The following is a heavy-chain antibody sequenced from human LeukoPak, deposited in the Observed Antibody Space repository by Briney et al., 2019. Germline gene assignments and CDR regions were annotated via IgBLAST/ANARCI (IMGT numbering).Heavy chain of an antibody. J-gene: IGHJ6*03. Sequence: ASVKVSCKASGYTFTSYGISWVRQAPGQGLEWMGWINPNSGGTNYAQKFQGRVTMARDTSISTAYMELSRLRSDDTAVYYCARGEPLRLLYYYYYYMDVWGKGTTVTISS. D-gene: IGHD1-26*01. V-gene: IGHV1-2*02. CDR3: ARGEPLRLLYYYYYYMDV. CDR1: GYTFTSYG. CDR2: INPNSGGT.